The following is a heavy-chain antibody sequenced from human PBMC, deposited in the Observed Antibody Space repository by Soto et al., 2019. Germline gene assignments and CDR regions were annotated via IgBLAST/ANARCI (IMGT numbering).Heavy chain of an antibody. V-gene: IGHV1-18*01. J-gene: IGHJ5*02. D-gene: IGHD2-15*01. CDR2: PTGLNGKT. CDR3: ARDRNYLSQAGGYWFDL. Sequence: ASAKVSCKTSGLSFARYCVSWVRHAPGQGLDWLGWPTGLNGKTEYLQTLHDRVTLTTDTSTRTTIMKLRPIKSDDTTINYLARDRNYLSQAGGYWFDLWGQGTLVTVSS. CDR1: GLSFARYC.